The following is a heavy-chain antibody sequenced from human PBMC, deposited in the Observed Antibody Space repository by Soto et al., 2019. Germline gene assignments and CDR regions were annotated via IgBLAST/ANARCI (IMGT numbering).Heavy chain of an antibody. Sequence: QITLKESGPTLVRPTQTLTLTCSFSGFSLNTNGMGVGWIRQPPGKALEWLAFIYWDEDKRYSSSLKTRLTVTTDTSTHEVVLTLTNLDPLDTGTYYCAGLIYASGLDVWGQGTTVTVSS. CDR2: IYWDEDK. CDR1: GFSLNTNGMG. J-gene: IGHJ6*02. D-gene: IGHD4-17*01. CDR3: AGLIYASGLDV. V-gene: IGHV2-5*02.